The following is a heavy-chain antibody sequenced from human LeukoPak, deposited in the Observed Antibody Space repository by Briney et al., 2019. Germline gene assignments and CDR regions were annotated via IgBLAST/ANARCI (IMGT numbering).Heavy chain of an antibody. J-gene: IGHJ4*02. V-gene: IGHV3-30*02. CDR2: TRSDGKSK. CDR3: TKTIDGYLLGYFDH. D-gene: IGHD3-22*01. Sequence: GGSLRLSCAASGFIFHSYGMHWVRQAPGKGLEWVAFTRSDGKSKYYVDSVKGRFTISRDNSKNTLDLQMNSLRLEDTAIYYCTKTIDGYLLGYFDHWGQGTLVSVFS. CDR1: GFIFHSYG.